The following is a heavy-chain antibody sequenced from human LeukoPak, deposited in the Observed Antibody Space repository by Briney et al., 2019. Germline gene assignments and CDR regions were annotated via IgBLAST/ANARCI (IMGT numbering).Heavy chain of an antibody. V-gene: IGHV3-9*01. D-gene: IGHD6-13*01. CDR1: GFTFDDYA. J-gene: IGHJ4*02. CDR3: AKDFTPGIAAAALFDY. CDR2: ISWNSGGI. Sequence: GGSLRLSCAASGFTFDDYAMHWVRQAPGKGLEWVSGISWNSGGIGYADSVKGRFTISRDNAKNSLYLQMNSLRAEDTALYYCAKDFTPGIAAAALFDYWGQGTLVTVSS.